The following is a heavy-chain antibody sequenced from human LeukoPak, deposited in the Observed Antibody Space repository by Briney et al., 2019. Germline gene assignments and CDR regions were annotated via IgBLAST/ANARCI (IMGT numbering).Heavy chain of an antibody. V-gene: IGHV3-66*01. J-gene: IGHJ4*02. CDR1: GFTVSSNY. D-gene: IGHD2-21*02. CDR2: IYSGGST. Sequence: PGGSLRLSCAASGFTVSSNYMSWVRQAPGKGLEWVSVIYSGGSTYYADSVKGRFTISRDNSKNTLYLQMNSLRAEDTAVYYCELTAMLHSFDYWGQGTLVTVSS. CDR3: ELTAMLHSFDY.